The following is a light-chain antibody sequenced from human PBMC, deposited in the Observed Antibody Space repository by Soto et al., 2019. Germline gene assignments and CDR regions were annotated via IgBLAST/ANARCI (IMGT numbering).Light chain of an antibody. CDR3: QQSYSTTWT. CDR1: QGISTY. J-gene: IGKJ1*01. Sequence: DIQMTQSPSSLSESAGDRVTITCRASQGISTYLNWYQQKPGKAPKLLIYAASSLQSGVPSRFSGSGSETDFTLTISSLQTEDFATYSCQQSYSTTWTFGQGTKVEIQ. CDR2: AAS. V-gene: IGKV1-39*01.